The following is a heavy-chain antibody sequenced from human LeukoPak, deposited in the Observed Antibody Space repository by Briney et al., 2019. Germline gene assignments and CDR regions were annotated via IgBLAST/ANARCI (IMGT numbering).Heavy chain of an antibody. Sequence: ASVKVSCKASGYTFTSYDINWVRQATGQGLEWMGWMNPNSGNTGYAQKFQGRVTMTRNTSISTAYMELSSLRSEDTAVYHCARVGLHYYYYGMDVWGQGTTVTVSS. V-gene: IGHV1-8*01. CDR1: GYTFTSYD. CDR3: ARVGLHYYYYGMDV. J-gene: IGHJ6*02. D-gene: IGHD4-11*01. CDR2: MNPNSGNT.